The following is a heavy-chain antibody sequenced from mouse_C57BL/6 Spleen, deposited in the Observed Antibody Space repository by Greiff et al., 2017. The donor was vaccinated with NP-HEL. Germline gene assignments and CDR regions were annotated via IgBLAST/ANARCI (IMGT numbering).Heavy chain of an antibody. Sequence: QVQLKESGAELVRPGASVTLSCKASGYTFTDYEMHWVKQTPVHGLEWIGAIDPETGGTAYNQKFKGKAILTADKSSSTAYMELRSLTSEDSAVYYCTRDGGDSYARDYWGQETSVTVSS. J-gene: IGHJ4*01. CDR1: GYTFTDYE. CDR3: TRDGGDSYARDY. CDR2: IDPETGGT. V-gene: IGHV1-15*01. D-gene: IGHD2-13*01.